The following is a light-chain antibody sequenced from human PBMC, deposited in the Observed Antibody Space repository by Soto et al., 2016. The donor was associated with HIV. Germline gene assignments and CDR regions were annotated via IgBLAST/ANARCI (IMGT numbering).Light chain of an antibody. CDR1: HDISNY. V-gene: IGKV1-33*01. CDR3: QQYYNVPLT. Sequence: DIQMTQSPSSLSASVGDRVTITCQASHDISNYLSWYHQKPGEAPKLLIYDASNLETGVPSRFSGSGSGTDFTSTISSLQPEDIATYYCQQYYNVPLTFGGGTKMEIK. CDR2: DAS. J-gene: IGKJ4*01.